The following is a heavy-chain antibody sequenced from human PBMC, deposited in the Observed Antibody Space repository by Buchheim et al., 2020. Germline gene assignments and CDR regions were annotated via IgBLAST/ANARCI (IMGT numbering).Heavy chain of an antibody. Sequence: QVQLQESGPGLVKPSGTLSLTCTVSGASISSNNWWSWVRQPPGKGLEWIGEVYYSGSTNYNPSLKSRLPISVHVSNHQFSPKLNSVTAADTGVYYCARAITMSPWGQGTL. V-gene: IGHV4-4*02. J-gene: IGHJ5*02. CDR2: VYYSGST. D-gene: IGHD3-22*01. CDR3: ARAITMSP. CDR1: GASISSNNW.